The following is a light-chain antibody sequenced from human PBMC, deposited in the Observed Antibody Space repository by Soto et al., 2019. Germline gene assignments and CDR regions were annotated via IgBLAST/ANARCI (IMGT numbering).Light chain of an antibody. J-gene: IGKJ1*01. Sequence: EIVLTQSPATLSLSPGERATLSCRASQSVSSYLAWYQQKPGHAPRLLIYDASNSATGIPARFSGSGSGTDFTLTISSLEPEDFAVYYCQQRSNWPPVTFGQGTKVEIK. V-gene: IGKV3-11*01. CDR3: QQRSNWPPVT. CDR1: QSVSSY. CDR2: DAS.